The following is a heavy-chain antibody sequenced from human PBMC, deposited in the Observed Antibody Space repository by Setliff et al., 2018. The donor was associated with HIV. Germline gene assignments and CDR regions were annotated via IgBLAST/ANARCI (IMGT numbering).Heavy chain of an antibody. CDR2: IYYHGST. J-gene: IGHJ4*02. CDR1: VGSFSGYY. V-gene: IGHV4-34*01. D-gene: IGHD2-15*01. Sequence: PSETLSLTCAVYVGSFSGYYWSWIRQPPGKGLEWIGTIYYHGSTYYNPSLKSRVTISIDTSKNQFSLKLGSVTAADTAVYYCAREYCSAGSCYSGRWGQGMLVTVSS. CDR3: AREYCSAGSCYSGR.